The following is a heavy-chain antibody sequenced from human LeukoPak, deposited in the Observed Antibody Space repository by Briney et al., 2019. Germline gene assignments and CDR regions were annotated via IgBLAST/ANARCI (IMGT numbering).Heavy chain of an antibody. CDR3: TRRYYFDY. V-gene: IGHV3-15*01. CDR1: GFTFSNAW. CDR2: IKGKTDGGTT. J-gene: IGHJ4*02. Sequence: PGGSLRLSCAASGFTFSNAWMSWVRQAPGKGLEWVGRIKGKTDGGTTDYAAPVKGRFTISRDDSKNTLYLQMNSLKTEDTAVYYCTRRYYFDYWGQGTLVTVSS.